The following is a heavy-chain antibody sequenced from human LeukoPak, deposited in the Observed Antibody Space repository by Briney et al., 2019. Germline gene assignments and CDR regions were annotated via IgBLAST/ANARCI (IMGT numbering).Heavy chain of an antibody. D-gene: IGHD1-26*01. V-gene: IGHV3-33*06. CDR1: GFTLSSYA. CDR3: AKDWRSGGMYLFDI. Sequence: GGSLRLSCAASGFTLSSYAMHWVRQAPGKGLEWVAVFWNDGINKNYADSVKGRFTISRDDSKNTVSLQMNSLRAEDTAVYYCAKDWRSGGMYLFDIWGQGTMVTVSP. J-gene: IGHJ3*02. CDR2: FWNDGINK.